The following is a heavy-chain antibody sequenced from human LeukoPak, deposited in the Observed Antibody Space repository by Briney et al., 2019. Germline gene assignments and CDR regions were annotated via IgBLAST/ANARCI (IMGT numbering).Heavy chain of an antibody. J-gene: IGHJ4*02. CDR2: IWYDGSNK. CDR3: ARGSSRWAVASLELYY. Sequence: TGGSLRLSCAASGFTFSRYGMHWVRQAPGKGLEWVANIWYDGSNKYYADSVKGRFTISRDNSKNTLYLQMNSLRAEDTAVYYCARGSSRWAVASLELYYWGQGALVTVSS. V-gene: IGHV3-33*01. CDR1: GFTFSRYG. D-gene: IGHD6-19*01.